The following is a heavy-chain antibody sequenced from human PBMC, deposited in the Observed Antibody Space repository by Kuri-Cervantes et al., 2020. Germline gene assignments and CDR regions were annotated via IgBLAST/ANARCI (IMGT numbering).Heavy chain of an antibody. CDR3: ARGASSLLLWFGEFD. D-gene: IGHD3-10*01. Sequence: GGSLRLSCAASGFTFSSYWMVWVRQVPGKGLVWVSRINTDESATSYADSVKGRFTISRDNAKNTLFLQMNSLRAEDTAVYYCARGASSLLLWFGEFDWGQGTLVTVSS. V-gene: IGHV3-74*01. J-gene: IGHJ4*02. CDR2: INTDESAT. CDR1: GFTFSSYW.